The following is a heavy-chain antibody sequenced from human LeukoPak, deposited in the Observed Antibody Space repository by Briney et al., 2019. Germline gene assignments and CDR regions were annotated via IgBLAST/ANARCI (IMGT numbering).Heavy chain of an antibody. V-gene: IGHV3-7*03. J-gene: IGHJ4*02. Sequence: GGSLRLSCAASGFTFSSYWMSWVRQAPGKGLEWVANIKQDGSEKYYVDSVKGRFTISRDNTKNSVYLQMDSLRVEDTAVYYCARDLPGGYWGQGTLVTVSS. CDR2: IKQDGSEK. CDR3: ARDLPGGY. CDR1: GFTFSSYW.